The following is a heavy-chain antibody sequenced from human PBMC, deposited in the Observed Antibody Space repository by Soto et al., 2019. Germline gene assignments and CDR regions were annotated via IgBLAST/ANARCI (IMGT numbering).Heavy chain of an antibody. J-gene: IGHJ4*02. CDR2: ISSSGSTI. CDR3: ARKRFLEWLLYGGYFDY. D-gene: IGHD3-3*01. Sequence: GGSLRLSCAASGFTFSDYYISWIRQAPGKGLEWVSYISSSGSTIYYADSVKGRFTISRDNAKNSLYLQMNSLRAEDTAVYYCARKRFLEWLLYGGYFDYWGQGTLVTVSS. V-gene: IGHV3-11*01. CDR1: GFTFSDYY.